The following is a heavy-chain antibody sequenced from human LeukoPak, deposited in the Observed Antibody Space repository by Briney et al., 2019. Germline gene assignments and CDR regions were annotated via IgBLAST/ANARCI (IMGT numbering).Heavy chain of an antibody. Sequence: PGGSLRLSCAASGFTFSSYSMNWVRQAPGKGLEWVSSISSSSSYIYYADSVKGRFTISRDNAKNSLYLQMNSLRAEDTAVYYCASNDYYDSSGYYRRHAFDIWGQGTMVTVSS. D-gene: IGHD3-22*01. CDR1: GFTFSSYS. V-gene: IGHV3-21*01. CDR3: ASNDYYDSSGYYRRHAFDI. J-gene: IGHJ3*02. CDR2: ISSSSSYI.